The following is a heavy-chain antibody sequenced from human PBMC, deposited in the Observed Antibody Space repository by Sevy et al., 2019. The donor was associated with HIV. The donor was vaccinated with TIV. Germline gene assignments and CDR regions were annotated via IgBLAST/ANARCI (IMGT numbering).Heavy chain of an antibody. CDR1: EFTVSSKY. J-gene: IGHJ6*02. D-gene: IGHD2-15*01. CDR3: ATTSTPLYYYALDV. Sequence: GGSLRLSCAASEFTVSSKYMSWVRQAPGKGLEWVSVIHSGGNTYYADSVKGRFTISRDISKNTLYLQMNSLRAEDTAIYYCATTSTPLYYYALDVWGQGTTVTVSS. CDR2: IHSGGNT. V-gene: IGHV3-53*03.